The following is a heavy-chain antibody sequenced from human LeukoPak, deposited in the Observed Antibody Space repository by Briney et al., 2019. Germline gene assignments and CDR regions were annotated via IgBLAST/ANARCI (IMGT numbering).Heavy chain of an antibody. V-gene: IGHV3-23*01. Sequence: PGGSLRLSCAASGFTFSSYAMSWVRQAPGKGLEWVSTVSTSGGSTYYADSVKGRFTISRDNSENTLYLQMNSLRAEDTAIYYCASKGSGTFDYWGQGTLATVSS. CDR1: GFTFSSYA. CDR2: VSTSGGST. J-gene: IGHJ4*02. CDR3: ASKGSGTFDY. D-gene: IGHD1-26*01.